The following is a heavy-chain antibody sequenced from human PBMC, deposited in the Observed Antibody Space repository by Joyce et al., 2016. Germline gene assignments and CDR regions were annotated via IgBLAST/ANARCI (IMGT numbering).Heavy chain of an antibody. CDR2: VRTKGFGGTK. V-gene: IGHV3-49*04. D-gene: IGHD3-22*01. CDR1: GLPFGLYT. Sequence: EVQLVESGGGLVQPGRSLRLSCKTSGLPFGLYTLSWVRQAPGKGLEWVSFVRTKGFGGTKEYAASVKGRFTISRDDSNNIAYLQMNSLKTEDTATYFCTSSFETSGYYLTDYWGQGTLVTVSS. J-gene: IGHJ4*02. CDR3: TSSFETSGYYLTDY.